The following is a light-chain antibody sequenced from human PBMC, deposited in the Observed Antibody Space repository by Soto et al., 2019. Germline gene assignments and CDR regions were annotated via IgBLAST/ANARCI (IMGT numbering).Light chain of an antibody. Sequence: EIVMTQSPATLSVSPGERATLSCRASQSVSSNLAWYQQKPGQAPRLLIYGASTRATGIPARFSGSGSGTELALTDSSLQSEDFAVYYCQQYNDWYPLTFGQGTRLEIK. CDR3: QQYNDWYPLT. CDR1: QSVSSN. V-gene: IGKV3D-15*01. CDR2: GAS. J-gene: IGKJ5*01.